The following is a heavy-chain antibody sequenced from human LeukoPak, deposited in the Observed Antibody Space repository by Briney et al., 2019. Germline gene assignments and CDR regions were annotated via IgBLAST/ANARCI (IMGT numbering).Heavy chain of an antibody. CDR2: IYSGGST. CDR3: ARDSLGEMATITDY. D-gene: IGHD5-24*01. J-gene: IGHJ4*02. Sequence: GGSLRLSCAASGYTVSSNYMSWVRQAPGKGLEWVSVIYSGGSTYYADSVKGRFTISRDNSKNTLYLQMNSLRAEDTAVYYCARDSLGEMATITDYWGQGTLVTVSS. CDR1: GYTVSSNY. V-gene: IGHV3-53*01.